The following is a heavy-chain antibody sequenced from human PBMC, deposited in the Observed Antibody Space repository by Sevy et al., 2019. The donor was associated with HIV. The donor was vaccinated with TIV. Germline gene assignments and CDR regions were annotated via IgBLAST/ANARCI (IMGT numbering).Heavy chain of an antibody. CDR2: IWYEGSTT. J-gene: IGHJ4*02. CDR3: AATATHLDY. CDR1: GFTFSSFG. D-gene: IGHD1-26*01. Sequence: GGSLRLSCAASGFTFSSFGMHWVRQAPGKGLEWVAVIWYEGSTTYYADSVRGRFTIPRDSSNNTLYLQMNGLRADDTAVYYCAATATHLDYWGQGTLVTVSS. V-gene: IGHV3-33*01.